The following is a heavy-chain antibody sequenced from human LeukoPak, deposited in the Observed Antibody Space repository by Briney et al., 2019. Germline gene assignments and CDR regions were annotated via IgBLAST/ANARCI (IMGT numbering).Heavy chain of an antibody. Sequence: GGSLRLSCAASGFTFSRHWMTWVRQAPGKGLEWVANIKEDGTKKNYVDSVKGRFTISRDNAKNSLYLQMSSLRAEDTAVYYCATPLDYCDSSGYHQGGDWGQGTLVTVSS. D-gene: IGHD3-22*01. CDR3: ATPLDYCDSSGYHQGGD. V-gene: IGHV3-7*03. CDR1: GFTFSRHW. CDR2: IKEDGTKK. J-gene: IGHJ4*02.